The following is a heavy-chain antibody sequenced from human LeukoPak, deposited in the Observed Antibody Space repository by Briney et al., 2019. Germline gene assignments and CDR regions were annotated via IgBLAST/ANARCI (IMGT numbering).Heavy chain of an antibody. CDR2: MNPNSGNT. CDR3: VMAYYDSSGYYPQARLDY. Sequence: GASVKVSCKASGYTFTSYDINWVRQATGPGLEWMGWMNPNSGNTGYAQKFQGRVTMTRNTSISTAYMELSSLRSEDTAVYYCVMAYYDSSGYYPQARLDYWGQGTLVTVSS. V-gene: IGHV1-8*02. CDR1: GYTFTSYD. J-gene: IGHJ4*02. D-gene: IGHD3-22*01.